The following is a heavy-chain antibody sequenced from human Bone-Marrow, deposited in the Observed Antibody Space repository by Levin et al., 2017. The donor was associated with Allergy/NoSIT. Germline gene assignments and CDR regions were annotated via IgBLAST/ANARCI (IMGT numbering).Heavy chain of an antibody. J-gene: IGHJ4*02. CDR3: ARDISSSGWGGDYFDY. Sequence: SETLSLTCTVSGGSISSSSYYWGWIRQPPGKGLEWIGSIYYSGSTYYNPSLKSRVTISVDTSKNQFSLKLSSVTAADTAVYYCARDISSSGWGGDYFDYWGQGTLVTVSS. V-gene: IGHV4-39*07. CDR1: GGSISSSSYY. CDR2: IYYSGST. D-gene: IGHD6-19*01.